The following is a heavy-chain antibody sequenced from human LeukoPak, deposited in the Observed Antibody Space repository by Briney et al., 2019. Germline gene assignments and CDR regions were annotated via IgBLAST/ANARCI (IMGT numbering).Heavy chain of an antibody. Sequence: GASVKVSCKASGYTFTNYYMHWVRQAPGQRLEWMGIINPSGGSTTYAQKFQGRVTMTRDTSTSTVYMELSSLRSEDTALYYCARGPGRYYFDYWGQGTLVTVSS. CDR1: GYTFTNYY. CDR3: ARGPGRYYFDY. V-gene: IGHV1-46*01. CDR2: INPSGGST. J-gene: IGHJ4*02.